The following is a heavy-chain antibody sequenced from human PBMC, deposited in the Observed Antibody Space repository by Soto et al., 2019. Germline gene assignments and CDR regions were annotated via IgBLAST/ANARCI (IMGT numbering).Heavy chain of an antibody. Sequence: KASETLSLTCTVSGGSISSGDYYWSWIRQPPGKGLEWIGYIYYSGSTYYNPSLKSRVTISVDTSKNQFSLKLSSVTAADTAVYYCAFNRPGFGELFFFWGQGTLVTVSS. J-gene: IGHJ4*02. V-gene: IGHV4-30-4*01. D-gene: IGHD3-10*01. CDR1: GGSISSGDYY. CDR2: IYYSGST. CDR3: AFNRPGFGELFFF.